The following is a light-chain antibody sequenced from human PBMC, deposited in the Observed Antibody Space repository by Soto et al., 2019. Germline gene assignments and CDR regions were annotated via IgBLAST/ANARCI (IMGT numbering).Light chain of an antibody. V-gene: IGKV1-39*01. CDR2: ATY. CDR3: QESYTGPEGS. J-gene: IGKJ5*01. Sequence: DIQMTQSPSSLSASLGDRVTITCRASQNIDNYLNWYQHKPWKAPKLLIYATYTLQSGVPSRFSRSGSGTELTLTIRSLQPEDFATYFCQESYTGPEGSFGLGT. CDR1: QNIDNY.